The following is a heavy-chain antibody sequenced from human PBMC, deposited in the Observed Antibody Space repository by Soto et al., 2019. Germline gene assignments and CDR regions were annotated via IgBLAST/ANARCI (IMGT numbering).Heavy chain of an antibody. J-gene: IGHJ6*04. D-gene: IGHD2-21*01. CDR3: ARDDVLCVGGRRDAAALDV. V-gene: IGHV3-66*01. CDR2: IQSGGPT. Sequence: PGGSLRLSCAASGFTVSSKYMSWVRQAPGKGLEWVSLIQSGGPTYYADSVKGRFTISRDTSENTLHLQMDSLRAEDTAVYYCARDDVLCVGGRRDAAALDVWGKGTTVTISS. CDR1: GFTVSSKY.